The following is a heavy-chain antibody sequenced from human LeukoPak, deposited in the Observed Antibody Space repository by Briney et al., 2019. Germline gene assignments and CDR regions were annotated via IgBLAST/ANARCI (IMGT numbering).Heavy chain of an antibody. D-gene: IGHD1-20*01. J-gene: IGHJ2*01. CDR3: ARDLLTGNWYFDL. CDR2: IYYSGST. Sequence: SETLSLTCAVYGGSFSGYYWSWIRQPPGKGLEWIGYIYYSGSTYYNPSLKSRVTISVDTSKNQFSLKLSSVTAADTAVYYCARDLLTGNWYFDLWGRGTLVTVSS. CDR1: GGSFSGYY. V-gene: IGHV4-30-4*01.